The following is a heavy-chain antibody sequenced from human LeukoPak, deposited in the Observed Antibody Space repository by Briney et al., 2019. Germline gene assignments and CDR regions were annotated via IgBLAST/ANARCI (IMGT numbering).Heavy chain of an antibody. V-gene: IGHV3-23*01. J-gene: IGHJ4*02. CDR1: GFTFGTSA. CDR2: ITSGDGSP. D-gene: IGHD3-16*01. CDR3: TKRGAYYVDY. Sequence: GGSLRLSCAASGFTFGTSAMSWVRQTPGKGLEWVSTITSGDGSPYYADSVKGRFTISRDNSNNMLYLQMNSLRAEDTAVYYCTKRGAYYVDYWGRGIPVTVSS.